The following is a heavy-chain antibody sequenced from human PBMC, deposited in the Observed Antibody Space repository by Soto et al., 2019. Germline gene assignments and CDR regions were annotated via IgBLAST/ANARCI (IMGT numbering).Heavy chain of an antibody. CDR1: GYTFTSYG. CDR3: ARASPPQPRHYYYYYGMDV. Sequence: ASVKVSCKASGYTFTSYGISWVRQAPGQGLEWMGWISAYNGNTNYAQKLQGRVTMTTDTSTSTAYMELRSLRAEDTAVYYCARASPPQPRHYYYYYGMDVWGQGTTVTVSS. J-gene: IGHJ6*02. CDR2: ISAYNGNT. V-gene: IGHV1-18*01.